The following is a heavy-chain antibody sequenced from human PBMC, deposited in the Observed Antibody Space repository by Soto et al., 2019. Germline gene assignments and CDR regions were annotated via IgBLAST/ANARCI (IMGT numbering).Heavy chain of an antibody. V-gene: IGHV1-69*01. CDR3: ARTEMATRGFDP. Sequence: QVQLVQSGAEVKKPGSSVKVSCKASGGTFSSYAISWVRQAPGQGLEWMGGIIPIFGTANYAQKFQGRVTITADESTSTAYMELSSLSSEDPAVYYGARTEMATRGFDPWGQGTLVTVSS. J-gene: IGHJ5*02. CDR1: GGTFSSYA. CDR2: IIPIFGTA. D-gene: IGHD5-12*01.